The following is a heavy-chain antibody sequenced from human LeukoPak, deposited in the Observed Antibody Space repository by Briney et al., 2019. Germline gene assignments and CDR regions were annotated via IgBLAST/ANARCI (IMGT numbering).Heavy chain of an antibody. J-gene: IGHJ5*02. CDR3: ARERSMVRGMSWFDP. CDR1: GGSISSGSYY. CDR2: IYTSGST. D-gene: IGHD3-10*01. V-gene: IGHV4-61*02. Sequence: SETLSLTCTVSGGSISSGSYYWSWIRQPAGKGLEWIGRIYTSGSTNYNPSLKSRVTISVDTPKNQFSLKLSSVTAADTAVYYCARERSMVRGMSWFDPWGQGTLVTVSS.